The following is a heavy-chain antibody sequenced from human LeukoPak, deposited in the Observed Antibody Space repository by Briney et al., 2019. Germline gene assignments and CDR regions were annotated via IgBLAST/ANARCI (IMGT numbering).Heavy chain of an antibody. D-gene: IGHD3-3*01. Sequence: GGSLRLSCAASGFTFSSYGMHWVRQAPGKGLEWVAVISYDGSNKYYADSVKGRFTISRDNSKNTLYLQMNSLRADDTAVYYCARDLGDYYFDYWGQGTLVTVSS. CDR2: ISYDGSNK. V-gene: IGHV3-30*03. J-gene: IGHJ4*02. CDR1: GFTFSSYG. CDR3: ARDLGDYYFDY.